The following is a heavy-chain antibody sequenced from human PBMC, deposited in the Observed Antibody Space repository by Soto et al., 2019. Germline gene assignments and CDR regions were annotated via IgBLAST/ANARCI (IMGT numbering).Heavy chain of an antibody. CDR2: IIPIFGTA. V-gene: IGHV1-69*13. J-gene: IGHJ6*02. CDR3: ARAAYSYGTAYLSYYYGMDV. D-gene: IGHD5-18*01. Sequence: ASVKVSCKASGGTFSTYAISWVRQAPGQGLEWVGGIIPIFGTANYAQKFQGRVTITADESTSTAYMELSSLRSEDTAVYYCARAAYSYGTAYLSYYYGMDVWGQGTTVTVSS. CDR1: GGTFSTYA.